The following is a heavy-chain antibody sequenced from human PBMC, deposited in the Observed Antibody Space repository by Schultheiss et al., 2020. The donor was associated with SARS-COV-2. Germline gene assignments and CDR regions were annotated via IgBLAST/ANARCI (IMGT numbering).Heavy chain of an antibody. CDR1: GGSFSGYY. D-gene: IGHD6-13*01. Sequence: SETLSLTCAVYGGSFSGYYWSWIRQPPGKGLEWIGEINHSGSTNYNPSLKSRVTISVDTSKNQFSLKLSSVTAADTAVYYCARSAAGNDYWGQGTLVTVSS. V-gene: IGHV4-34*01. CDR3: ARSAAGNDY. J-gene: IGHJ4*02. CDR2: INHSGST.